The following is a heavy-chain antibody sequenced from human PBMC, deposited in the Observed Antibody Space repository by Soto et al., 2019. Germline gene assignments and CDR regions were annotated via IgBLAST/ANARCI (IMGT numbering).Heavy chain of an antibody. CDR1: GFTFSSYA. V-gene: IGHV3-30-3*01. J-gene: IGHJ6*02. CDR2: ISYDGGNK. CDR3: ARDHLPKPKSPPSRKSHYYYYGMDV. Sequence: GGSLRLSCAASGFTFSSYAMHWVRQAPGKGLEWVAVISYDGGNKYYADSVKGRFTISRDNSKNTLYLQMNSLRAEDTAVYYCARDHLPKPKSPPSRKSHYYYYGMDVWGQGTTVTVSS.